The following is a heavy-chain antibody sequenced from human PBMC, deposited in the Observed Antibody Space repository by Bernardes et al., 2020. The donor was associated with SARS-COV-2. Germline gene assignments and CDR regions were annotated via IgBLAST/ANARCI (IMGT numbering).Heavy chain of an antibody. CDR2: ILYDGSSE. D-gene: IGHD1-1*01. V-gene: IGHV3-30*02. Sequence: GGSLRLSCAASGFPFNSYAMHWVRQAPGKGLEWVAFILYDGSSENYADSVKGRFTVSRDNTKNTLYLQMTSLSVEDTAVYYCGRRGTFSNYIDYWGQGTLVTVSS. CDR3: GRRGTFSNYIDY. CDR1: GFPFNSYA. J-gene: IGHJ4*02.